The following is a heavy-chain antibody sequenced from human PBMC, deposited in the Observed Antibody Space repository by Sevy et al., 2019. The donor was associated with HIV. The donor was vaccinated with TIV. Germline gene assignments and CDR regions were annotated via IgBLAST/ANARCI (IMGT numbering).Heavy chain of an antibody. D-gene: IGHD6-19*01. CDR3: AKFYSVAGISVPDY. CDR2: IWDDGSNK. CDR1: GFTFSSYG. Sequence: GGSLRLSCAASGFTFSSYGMHWVRQAPGKGLEWVAVIWDDGSNKYYADSVKGRFTISRDNSKNTLYLQMNSLRAEDTAVYYCAKFYSVAGISVPDYWGQGTLVTVSS. V-gene: IGHV3-33*06. J-gene: IGHJ4*02.